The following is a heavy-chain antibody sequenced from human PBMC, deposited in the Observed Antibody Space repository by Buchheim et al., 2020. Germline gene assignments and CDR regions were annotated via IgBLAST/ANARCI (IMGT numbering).Heavy chain of an antibody. D-gene: IGHD2-21*01. CDR3: ASRAYGYYYGMDV. CDR2: IYSGGST. J-gene: IGHJ6*02. CDR1: GFTVSSNY. Sequence: EVQLVESGGGLVQPGGSLRLSCAASGFTVSSNYMSWVRQAPGRGLEWVSVIYSGGSTYYADSVKGRFTISRDNSKNTLYLQMNSLRAEDTAVYYCASRAYGYYYGMDVWGQGTT. V-gene: IGHV3-66*02.